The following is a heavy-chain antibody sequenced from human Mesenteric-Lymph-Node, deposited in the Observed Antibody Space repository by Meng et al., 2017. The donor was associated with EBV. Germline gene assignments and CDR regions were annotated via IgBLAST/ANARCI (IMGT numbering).Heavy chain of an antibody. CDR3: ARQGYCRTTTCSTWFDP. Sequence: QVRYRQLGAGLVKPSETLSLSCVIYGGSFSGYSWNWIRQAPGKGLEWIGKIHHSETADYNPSLEDRVIISADTSKNQFSLKLTSVTAADTAVYYCARQGYCRTTTCSTWFDPWGQGTLVTVSS. J-gene: IGHJ5*02. CDR1: GGSFSGYS. CDR2: IHHSETA. D-gene: IGHD2-2*01. V-gene: IGHV4-34*01.